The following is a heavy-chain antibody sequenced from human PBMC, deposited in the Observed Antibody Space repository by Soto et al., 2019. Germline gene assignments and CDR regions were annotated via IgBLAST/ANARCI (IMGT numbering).Heavy chain of an antibody. V-gene: IGHV1-18*01. CDR1: GYTFSNYA. J-gene: IGHJ4*02. CDR2: INAHSGDT. D-gene: IGHD3-22*01. CDR3: ARASTMMLVAPAY. Sequence: QVNLVQSGPEVKKPGASVKVSCKASGYTFSNYALTWVRRAPGQGLEWMGWINAHSGDTNYAQKFQGRVTMTTDTATSTAYLEVRSLTSDAAAVYYCARASTMMLVAPAYWGQGTLVTVSS.